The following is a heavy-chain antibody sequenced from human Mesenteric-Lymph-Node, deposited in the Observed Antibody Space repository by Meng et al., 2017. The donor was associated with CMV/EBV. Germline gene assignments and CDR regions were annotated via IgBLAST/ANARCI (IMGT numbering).Heavy chain of an antibody. V-gene: IGHV4-39*01. Sequence: SGGSISSSSYYWGWIRQLPGKGLEWIGSIYHSGSTYYNPSFKSRVTISVDTSKNQFSLKLTSVTAADTAVYYCARHGKGELGDLDYWGQGTLVTVSS. D-gene: IGHD7-27*01. CDR2: IYHSGST. CDR1: GGSISSSSYY. CDR3: ARHGKGELGDLDY. J-gene: IGHJ4*02.